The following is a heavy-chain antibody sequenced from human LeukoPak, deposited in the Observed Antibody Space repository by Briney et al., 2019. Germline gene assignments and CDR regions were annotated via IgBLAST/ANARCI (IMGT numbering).Heavy chain of an antibody. CDR1: GFTFSNYW. J-gene: IGHJ4*02. V-gene: IGHV3-7*03. D-gene: IGHD4-23*01. CDR3: ARGRPHGNDY. CDR2: IQEDGSGK. Sequence: GGSLRLSCAASGFTFSNYWISWVRQAAGKGLEWVANIQEDGSGKYYVDSVSGRFTISRDNAKNSLYLQMSSLRVEDTAVYYCARGRPHGNDYWGQGTLVTVSS.